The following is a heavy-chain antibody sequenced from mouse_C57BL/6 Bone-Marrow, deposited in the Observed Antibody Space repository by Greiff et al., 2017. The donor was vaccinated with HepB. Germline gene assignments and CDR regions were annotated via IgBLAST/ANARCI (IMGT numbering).Heavy chain of an antibody. CDR2: ISSGGSYT. CDR1: GFTFSSYG. V-gene: IGHV5-6*01. Sequence: EVQRVESGGDLVKPGGSLKLSCAASGFTFSSYGMSWVRQTPDKRLEWVATISSGGSYTYYPDSVKGRFTISRDNAKNTLYLQMSSLKSEDTAMYYCASLITTAPMDYWGQGTSVTVSS. D-gene: IGHD1-1*01. J-gene: IGHJ4*01. CDR3: ASLITTAPMDY.